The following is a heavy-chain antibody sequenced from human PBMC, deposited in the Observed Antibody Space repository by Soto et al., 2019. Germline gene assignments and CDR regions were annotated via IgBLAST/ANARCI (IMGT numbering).Heavy chain of an antibody. CDR2: IWYDGSNK. J-gene: IGHJ4*02. CDR3: ARGNGHFDY. CDR1: GFTFSSYG. Sequence: QVQLVESGGGVVQPGRSLRLSCAASGFTFSSYGMHWVRQAPGKGLEWVAVIWYDGSNKYYADSVKGRFTISRDKSKNTLYLQMNSLRAEVTAVYYCARGNGHFDYWGQGTVVTVSS. V-gene: IGHV3-33*01.